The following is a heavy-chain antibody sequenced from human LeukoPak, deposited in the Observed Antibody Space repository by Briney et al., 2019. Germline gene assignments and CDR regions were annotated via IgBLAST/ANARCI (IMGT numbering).Heavy chain of an antibody. CDR3: AKDPGHSADWFGP. J-gene: IGHJ5*02. CDR1: GFTFSDYY. D-gene: IGHD3-9*01. Sequence: GGSLRLSCAASGFTFSDYYMSWVRQAPGKGLEWVAVISYDGSNKYYADSVKGRFTISRDNSKNTLYLQMNSLRAEDTAVYYCAKDPGHSADWFGPWGQGTLVTVSS. V-gene: IGHV3-30*18. CDR2: ISYDGSNK.